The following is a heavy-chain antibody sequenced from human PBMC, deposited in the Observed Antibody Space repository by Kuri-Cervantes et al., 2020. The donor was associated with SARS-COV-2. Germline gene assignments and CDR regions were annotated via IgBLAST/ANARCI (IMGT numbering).Heavy chain of an antibody. V-gene: IGHV4-34*01. D-gene: IGHD2-15*01. J-gene: IGHJ2*01. CDR1: GGSISSYY. CDR2: INHSGST. Sequence: GSLRLSCTVSGGSISSYYWSWIRQRPGKGLEWIGEINHSGSTNYNPSLKSRVTISVDTSKNQFSLKLSSVTAADTAVYYCARGRYCSGGSCYSGDWYFDLWGRGTLVTVSS. CDR3: ARGRYCSGGSCYSGDWYFDL.